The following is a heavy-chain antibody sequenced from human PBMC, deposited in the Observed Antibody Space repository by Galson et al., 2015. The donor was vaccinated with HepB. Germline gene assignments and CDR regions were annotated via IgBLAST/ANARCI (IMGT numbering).Heavy chain of an antibody. Sequence: SLRLSCAASGFAFSSYAMHRVRQAPGKGLEYVSGISSNGDSTYYANSVGGRFTISRDNSKNTLYLQMGSLRAADMAVYYCATLPITIFGEPNYFDYWGQGTLVTVSS. CDR2: ISSNGDST. CDR1: GFAFSSYA. J-gene: IGHJ4*02. D-gene: IGHD3-3*01. CDR3: ATLPITIFGEPNYFDY. V-gene: IGHV3-64*01.